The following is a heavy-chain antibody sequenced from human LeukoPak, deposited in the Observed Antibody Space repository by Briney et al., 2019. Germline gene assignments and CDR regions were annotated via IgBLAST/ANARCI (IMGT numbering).Heavy chain of an antibody. CDR1: GYSFTSYW. CDR3: ARQGAYYDSSGFFDY. Sequence: GESLKISCKGSGYSFTSYWIGWVRQMPGKGLEWMGIIYPGDSDTRYSPSFQGQVTISADKSISTAYQQWSSLKASDTAMYYCARQGAYYDSSGFFDYWGQGTLVTVSS. CDR2: IYPGDSDT. V-gene: IGHV5-51*01. D-gene: IGHD3-22*01. J-gene: IGHJ4*02.